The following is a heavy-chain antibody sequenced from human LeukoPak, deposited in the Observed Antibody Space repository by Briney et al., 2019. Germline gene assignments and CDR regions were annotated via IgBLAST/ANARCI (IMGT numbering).Heavy chain of an antibody. CDR1: GGSISSGDYY. CDR2: IYYSGST. CDR3: ARGPSPMTTVTRSNYYYGMDV. J-gene: IGHJ6*02. Sequence: PSETLSLTCTVSGGSISSGDYYWSWIRQPPGKGLEWIGYIYYSGSTYYNPSLKSRVTISVDTSKNQFSLKLSSVTAADTAVYYCARGPSPMTTVTRSNYYYGMDVWGQGTTVTVSS. V-gene: IGHV4-30-4*01. D-gene: IGHD4-17*01.